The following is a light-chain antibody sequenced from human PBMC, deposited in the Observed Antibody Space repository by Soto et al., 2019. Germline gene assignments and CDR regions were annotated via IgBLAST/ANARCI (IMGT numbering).Light chain of an antibody. CDR3: QQLNDYPLT. CDR1: QGISSY. V-gene: IGKV1-9*01. CDR2: AAS. J-gene: IGKJ5*01. Sequence: IQLTQSPSSLSASVGDRVTITCRASQGISSYLAWYQQKPGKAPKLLIYAASTLQSGGPSRFSGSGSRTDFTLTISSLQPEDFATYYCQQLNDYPLTFGEGTRLEIK.